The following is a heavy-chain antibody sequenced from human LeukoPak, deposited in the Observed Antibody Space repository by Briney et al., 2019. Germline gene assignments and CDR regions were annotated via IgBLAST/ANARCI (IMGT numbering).Heavy chain of an antibody. CDR2: IYYSGSA. J-gene: IGHJ4*02. D-gene: IGHD5-12*01. CDR3: ARAAGYRFDY. Sequence: KPSETLSLTCTVSGGSISNYYWSWIRQPPGKGLEWIGYIYYSGSANYNPSLKSRVTISVDTSKNQFSLKLNSVTAADTAVYYCARAAGYRFDYWGQGTLVTVSS. CDR1: GGSISNYY. V-gene: IGHV4-59*01.